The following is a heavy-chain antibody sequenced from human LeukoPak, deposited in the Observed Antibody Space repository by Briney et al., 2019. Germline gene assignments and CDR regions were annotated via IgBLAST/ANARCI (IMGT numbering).Heavy chain of an antibody. CDR3: AIQGSGSIVNYY. J-gene: IGHJ4*02. CDR1: GFSFDNFA. Sequence: GGSLRLSCEASGFSFDNFAMDWVRQVPGKGLGWVSVISYDGSYQNYADSVKGRFTISRDNSKNTLYLQMNSLRLEDTAVYYCAIQGSGSIVNYYWGQGTLVTVSS. V-gene: IGHV3-30*03. CDR2: ISYDGSYQ. D-gene: IGHD1-26*01.